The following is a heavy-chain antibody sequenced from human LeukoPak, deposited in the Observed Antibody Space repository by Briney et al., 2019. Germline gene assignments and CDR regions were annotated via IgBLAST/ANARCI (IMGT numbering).Heavy chain of an antibody. CDR3: ARHRSRWLQSSFDY. CDR2: INHSGST. Sequence: SETLSLTCAVYGGSFSGYYWSWIRQPPGKGLEWIGEINHSGSTNYNPSLKSRVTISVDTSKNQFSLKLSSVTAADTAVYYCARHRSRWLQSSFDYWGQGTQVTVSS. D-gene: IGHD5-24*01. V-gene: IGHV4-34*01. J-gene: IGHJ4*02. CDR1: GGSFSGYY.